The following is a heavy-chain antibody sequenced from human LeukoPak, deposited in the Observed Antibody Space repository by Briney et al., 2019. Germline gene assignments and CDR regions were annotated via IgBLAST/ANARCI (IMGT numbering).Heavy chain of an antibody. J-gene: IGHJ4*02. D-gene: IGHD3-22*01. CDR2: INTNTGNP. CDR3: ASSGYFDYFDY. V-gene: IGHV7-4-1*02. Sequence: RASVKVSCKASGYTFTSYAMNWVRQAPGQGLEWMGWINTNTGNPTYAQGFTGRFVFSLDTSVSTAYLQISSLKAEDTAVYYCASSGYFDYFDYWGQGTLVTVSS. CDR1: GYTFTSYA.